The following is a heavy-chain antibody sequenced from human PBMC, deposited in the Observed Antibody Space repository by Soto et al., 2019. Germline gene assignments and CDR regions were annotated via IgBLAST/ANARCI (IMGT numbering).Heavy chain of an antibody. CDR3: ARILSTGYFDY. Sequence: QVQLVESGGGLVKPGGSLRLSCVASGFTFSDHYMTWIRQAPGKGLEWLSYISTSSSYTNYADSVKGRFTISRDNDMNSLYLQINILRTADTAVHYCARILSTGYFDYWGKGTLGTVYS. V-gene: IGHV3-11*05. CDR2: ISTSSSYT. CDR1: GFTFSDHY. J-gene: IGHJ4*02.